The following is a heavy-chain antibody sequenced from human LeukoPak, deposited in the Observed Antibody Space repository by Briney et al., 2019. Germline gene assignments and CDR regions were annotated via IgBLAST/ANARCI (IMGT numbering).Heavy chain of an antibody. CDR1: GFTFDDYG. Sequence: GGSLRLSCAASGFTFDDYGMSWVRQAPGKGLEWVSGINWNSGSTGYADSVKGRFTISRDNAKNLLYLQMDSLRVEDTAIYYCARDPRTVRIWGQGTLVTVSS. V-gene: IGHV3-20*04. J-gene: IGHJ4*02. CDR2: INWNSGST. CDR3: ARDPRTVRI. D-gene: IGHD1-1*01.